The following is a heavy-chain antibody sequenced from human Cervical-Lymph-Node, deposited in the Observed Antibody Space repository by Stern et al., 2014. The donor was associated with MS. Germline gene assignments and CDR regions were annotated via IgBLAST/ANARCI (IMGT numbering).Heavy chain of an antibody. CDR3: ARGRSIFDS. J-gene: IGHJ4*02. Sequence: QLHLQESGPGLVKPSQTLSLTCTVSGDSISTGDYYCSWIRQTPGKGLEWIGFILYTGSTYYNPSLKSRLTISVDTSKNTFSLKLSSVTAADTAVYYCARGRSIFDSWGQGTLVAVSS. CDR1: GDSISTGDYY. V-gene: IGHV4-30-4*01. D-gene: IGHD6-6*01. CDR2: ILYTGST.